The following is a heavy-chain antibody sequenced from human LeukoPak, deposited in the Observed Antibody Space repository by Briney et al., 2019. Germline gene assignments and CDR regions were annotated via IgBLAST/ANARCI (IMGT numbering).Heavy chain of an antibody. J-gene: IGHJ4*02. Sequence: PSETLSLTCTVSGGSVSIGSYSWSWIRQPPGKGLEWVGCIYFSGSTKYNPSLKSRVTLSVDTSKNQFSLKLSSVTAADTAVYYCATTTGLGYFDYWGQGTLVTVSS. CDR1: GGSVSIGSYS. CDR3: ATTTGLGYFDY. D-gene: IGHD1-14*01. CDR2: IYFSGST. V-gene: IGHV4-61*01.